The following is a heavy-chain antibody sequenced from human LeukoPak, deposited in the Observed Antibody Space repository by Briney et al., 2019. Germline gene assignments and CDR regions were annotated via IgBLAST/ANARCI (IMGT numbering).Heavy chain of an antibody. CDR3: AKEAQSYYYDNSGFDY. CDR1: GFTFSNYW. V-gene: IGHV3-74*01. D-gene: IGHD3-22*01. J-gene: IGHJ4*02. CDR2: INSDGSRT. Sequence: GGSLRLSCAAPGFTFSNYWMHWVRQAPGKGLVWVSHINSDGSRTNYADSVKGRFTISRDNAKNTLYLQMNSLRAEDTDVYYCAKEAQSYYYDNSGFDYWGQGTLVTVSS.